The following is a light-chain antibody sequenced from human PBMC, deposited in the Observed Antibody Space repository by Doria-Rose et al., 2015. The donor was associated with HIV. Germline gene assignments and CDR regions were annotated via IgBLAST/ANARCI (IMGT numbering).Light chain of an antibody. CDR1: QSLLYTSKNY. V-gene: IGKV4-1*01. CDR3: RQYYDTPS. Sequence: DIQMTQSPESLGMSLGERATLNCKSNQSLLYTSKNYLAWYQQKPGQPPKLMICWASTRQSGVPARFSGSGSVTDFTLTISSLEAEDVAVYYCRQYYDTPSFGPGTTVDIK. J-gene: IGKJ3*01. CDR2: WAS.